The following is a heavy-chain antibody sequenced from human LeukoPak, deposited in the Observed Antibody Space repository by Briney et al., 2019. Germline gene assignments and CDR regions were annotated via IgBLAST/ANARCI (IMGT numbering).Heavy chain of an antibody. CDR2: IYYSGST. J-gene: IGHJ4*02. CDR3: ARWSLIEDSKDTTDY. V-gene: IGHV4-59*08. Sequence: SETLSLTCTVSGGSISSYYWSWIRQPPGKGLEWIGYIYYSGSTNYNPSLKSRVTISVDTSKNQFSLKLSSVAAADTAVYYCARWSLIEDSKDTTDYWGQGTLVTVSS. D-gene: IGHD4-11*01. CDR1: GGSISSYY.